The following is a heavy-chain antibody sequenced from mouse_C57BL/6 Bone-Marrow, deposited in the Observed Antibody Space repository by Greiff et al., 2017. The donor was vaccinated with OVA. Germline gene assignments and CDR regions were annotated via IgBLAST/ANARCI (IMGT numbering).Heavy chain of an antibody. V-gene: IGHV1-64*01. D-gene: IGHD2-1*01. J-gene: IGHJ3*01. CDR3: ARDLLWPFAY. CDR1: GYTFTSYW. CDR2: IHPNSGST. Sequence: VQLKQPGAELVKPGASVKLSCKASGYTFTSYWMHWVKQRPGQGLEWIGMIHPNSGSTNYNEKFKSKATLTVDKSSSTAYMQLSSLTSEDSAVYYCARDLLWPFAYWGQGTLVTVSA.